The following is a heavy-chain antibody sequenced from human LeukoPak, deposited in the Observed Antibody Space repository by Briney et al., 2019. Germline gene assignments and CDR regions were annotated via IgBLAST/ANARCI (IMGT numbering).Heavy chain of an antibody. Sequence: GGSLRLSWAASGFTFGSYAMHWVRQAPGKGLDWVAVISNDGSNEYYADSVKGRFTISRDNSKNTLYLQMYSLRAEDTAVYYCAKAHYYDSSGYYQPYYYGMDVGGQGTTVTVSS. D-gene: IGHD3-22*01. J-gene: IGHJ6*02. CDR1: GFTFGSYA. CDR2: ISNDGSNE. V-gene: IGHV3-30-3*01. CDR3: AKAHYYDSSGYYQPYYYGMDV.